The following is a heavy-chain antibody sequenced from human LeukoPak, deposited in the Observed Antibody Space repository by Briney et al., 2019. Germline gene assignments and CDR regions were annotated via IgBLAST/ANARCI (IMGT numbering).Heavy chain of an antibody. Sequence: PSETLSLTCTVSGGSISSSSHYWGWIRRPPGKGLEWIGSFYYTGSGSTYYNPSLKSRVTVSVDTSKNQFSLKMSSVTAADTAVYYCASLAGSGKYYYYMDVWGKGTTVTVSS. J-gene: IGHJ6*03. D-gene: IGHD3-10*01. CDR1: GGSISSSSHY. V-gene: IGHV4-39*01. CDR2: FYYTGSGST. CDR3: ASLAGSGKYYYYMDV.